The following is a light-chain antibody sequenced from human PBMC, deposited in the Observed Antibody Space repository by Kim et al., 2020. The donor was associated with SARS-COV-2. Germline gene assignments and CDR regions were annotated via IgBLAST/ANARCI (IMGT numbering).Light chain of an antibody. Sequence: QSVLTQPPSVSGAPGQRVTISCTGSSSNIGAPNDVHWYQQLPGTAPKLLIYGNNNRPSGVPDRFSGSKSGTSASLAITGLQAEDEADYYCQSYDSGLSGTYVFGTGTKVTVL. V-gene: IGLV1-40*01. CDR2: GNN. CDR1: SSNIGAPND. J-gene: IGLJ1*01. CDR3: QSYDSGLSGTYV.